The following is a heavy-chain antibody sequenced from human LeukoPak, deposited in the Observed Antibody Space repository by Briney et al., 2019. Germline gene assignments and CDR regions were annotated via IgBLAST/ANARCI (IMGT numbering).Heavy chain of an antibody. CDR1: GFTFSSYS. V-gene: IGHV3-21*01. CDR3: ARGGNYYGSGPYYFDY. J-gene: IGHJ4*02. D-gene: IGHD3-10*01. CDR2: ISSSSYI. Sequence: GGSLRLSCAASGFTFSSYSMNWVRQAPGKGLEWVSSISSSSYIYYADSVKGRFTISRDNAKNSLYLQMNSLRAEDTAVYYCARGGNYYGSGPYYFDYWGRGTLVTVSS.